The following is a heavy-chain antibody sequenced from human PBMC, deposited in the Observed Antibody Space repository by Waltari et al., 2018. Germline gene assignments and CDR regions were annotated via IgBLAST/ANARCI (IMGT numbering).Heavy chain of an antibody. CDR1: GFTFSSYG. J-gene: IGHJ4*02. CDR2: IRYDGSNK. CDR3: AKDGWPLPRETMVQGVIGWYFDY. V-gene: IGHV3-30*02. Sequence: QVQLVESGGGVVQPGGSLRLSCAASGFTFSSYGMTWVRQAPGKGLEWVAFIRYDGSNKYYADSVKGRFTISRDNSKNTLYLQMNSLRAEDTAVYYCAKDGWPLPRETMVQGVIGWYFDYWGQGTLVTVSS. D-gene: IGHD3-10*01.